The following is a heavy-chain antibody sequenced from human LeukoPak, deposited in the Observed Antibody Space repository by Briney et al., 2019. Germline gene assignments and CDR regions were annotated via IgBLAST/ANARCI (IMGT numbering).Heavy chain of an antibody. J-gene: IGHJ4*02. CDR3: ARSLMRDYFDY. V-gene: IGHV4-59*01. CDR1: GGSISSYY. Sequence: SETLSLTCTVSGGSISSYYWSWIRQPPGKGLEWIGYIYYSGSTNYNPSLKSRVTISVDTSKNQFSLKLSSVTAADTAVYYCARSLMRDYFDYWGQGTLVTVSS. CDR2: IYYSGST.